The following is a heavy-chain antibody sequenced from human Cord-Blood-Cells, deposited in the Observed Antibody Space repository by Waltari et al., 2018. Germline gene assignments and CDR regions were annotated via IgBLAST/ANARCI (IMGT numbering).Heavy chain of an antibody. D-gene: IGHD2-2*02. CDR2: INHSGST. CDR1: GGSFSGYY. J-gene: IGHJ4*02. CDR3: ARGYCSSTSCYTRRGNYFDY. Sequence: QVQLQQWGAGLLKPSETLSLTCAVYGGSFSGYYWSWIRQPPGKGLEWIWEINHSGSTNYNPSLKSRVTISVDTSKNQFSLKLSSVTAADTAVYYCARGYCSSTSCYTRRGNYFDYWGQGTLATISS. V-gene: IGHV4-34*01.